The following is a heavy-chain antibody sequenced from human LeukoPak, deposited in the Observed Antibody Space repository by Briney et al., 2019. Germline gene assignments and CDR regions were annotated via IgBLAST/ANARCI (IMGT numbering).Heavy chain of an antibody. CDR2: ISYDGSNK. CDR3: GYGDYVGVDY. Sequence: AGSLTLSCTVSGVTFSSYAIYWVCLPPCTGVEWVAVISYDGSNKYYADSVKGRFTISRDNSKNTLYLQMNSLRAEDTAVYYCGYGDYVGVDYWGQGTLVTVSS. CDR1: GVTFSSYA. J-gene: IGHJ4*02. D-gene: IGHD4-17*01. V-gene: IGHV3-30-3*01.